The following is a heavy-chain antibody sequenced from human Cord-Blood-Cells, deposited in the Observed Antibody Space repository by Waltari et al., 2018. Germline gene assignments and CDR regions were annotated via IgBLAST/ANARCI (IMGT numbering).Heavy chain of an antibody. CDR2: ISYDGDNK. D-gene: IGHD6-6*01. Sequence: QVQLVESGGGVVQPGRSLRLSCAASGFTFSSYGMPWVRQAPGKGLEWVAVISYDGDNKDYADSVKSRLTISGDNSKNTLYLQMNSLRAEDTAVYYCAKNVPPYSSSYYYYGMDGWGQGTTFTVSS. J-gene: IGHJ6*02. CDR3: AKNVPPYSSSYYYYGMDG. V-gene: IGHV3-30*18. CDR1: GFTFSSYG.